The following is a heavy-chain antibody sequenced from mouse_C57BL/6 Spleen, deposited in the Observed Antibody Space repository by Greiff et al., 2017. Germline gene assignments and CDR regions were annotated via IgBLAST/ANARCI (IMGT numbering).Heavy chain of an antibody. CDR3: AKAGDYDVGDAMDD. J-gene: IGHJ4*01. Sequence: QVQLKESGPGLVQPSQSLSITCTASGFSFTSYGVHWVRQSPGKGLEWLGVIWRGGSTDYNAAFMSRLSITKDNSKSQVFFKMNSLHADDTAIYDSAKAGDYDVGDAMDDWGQGTSVTVSS. CDR1: GFSFTSYG. D-gene: IGHD2-4*01. CDR2: IWRGGST. V-gene: IGHV2-5*01.